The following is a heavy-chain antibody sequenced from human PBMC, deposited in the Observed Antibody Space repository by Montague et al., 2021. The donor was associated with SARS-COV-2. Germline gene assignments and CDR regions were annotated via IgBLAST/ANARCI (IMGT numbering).Heavy chain of an antibody. CDR2: ISSSGGHT. V-gene: IGHV3-23*01. CDR3: AKDRGGNSDWYFDL. Sequence: SLRLSCAASGFTFSSYAMSWVRQAPGKGLEWVSGISSSGGHTYYADSVKGRSTISRDNSKNTLYLQMNSLGAEDTAVYYCAKDRGGNSDWYFDLWGRGTLVTVSS. D-gene: IGHD4-23*01. CDR1: GFTFSSYA. J-gene: IGHJ2*01.